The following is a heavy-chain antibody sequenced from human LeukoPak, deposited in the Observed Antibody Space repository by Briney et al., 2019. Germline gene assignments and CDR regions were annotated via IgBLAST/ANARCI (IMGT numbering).Heavy chain of an antibody. CDR2: IYYSGST. V-gene: IGHV4-31*03. Sequence: SETVSLTCSVSGGSISSGGYYWSWIRQHPGKGLEWIGYIYYSGSTYYNPSLKSRVTISVDTSKNQFSLKLSSVTAADTAVYYCARGVYYYDSSGSPDYWGQGTLVTVSS. J-gene: IGHJ4*02. CDR3: ARGVYYYDSSGSPDY. D-gene: IGHD3-22*01. CDR1: GGSISSGGYY.